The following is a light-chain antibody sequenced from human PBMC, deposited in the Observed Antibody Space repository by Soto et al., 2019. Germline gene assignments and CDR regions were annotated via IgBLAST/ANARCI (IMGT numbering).Light chain of an antibody. Sequence: EIVLTQSPGTLSLSPGERATHSCRASQSVSSSYFAWYQQKPGQAPRLLIYGASTRATGIPDRFSGSGSGTDFTLTISRLEPEDFAVYYCQQYGSSRLTFGGGTKVEIK. CDR1: QSVSSSY. CDR3: QQYGSSRLT. CDR2: GAS. J-gene: IGKJ4*01. V-gene: IGKV3-20*01.